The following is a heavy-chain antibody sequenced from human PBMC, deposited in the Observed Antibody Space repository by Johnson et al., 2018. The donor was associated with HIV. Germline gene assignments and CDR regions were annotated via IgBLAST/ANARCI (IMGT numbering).Heavy chain of an antibody. CDR2: IKQDGSEK. CDR3: VRDDGSNYEAFDI. Sequence: VQLVESGGGLVQPGGSLRLSCAASGFTVSSNYMSWVRQAPGKGLEWVADIKQDGSEKYYMDSVKGRFTISRDNAKKSLYLQMNNLRAEDTAVYYCVRDDGSNYEAFDIWGQGTMVTVSS. CDR1: GFTVSSNY. J-gene: IGHJ3*02. V-gene: IGHV3-7*03. D-gene: IGHD4-11*01.